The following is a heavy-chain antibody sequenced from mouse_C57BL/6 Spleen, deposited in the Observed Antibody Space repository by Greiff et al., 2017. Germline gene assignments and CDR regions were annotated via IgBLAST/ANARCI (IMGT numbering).Heavy chain of an antibody. Sequence: QVQLQQPGAELVRPGSSVKLSCKASGYTFTSYWMHWVKQRPIQGLEWIGNIDPSDSDTHSNQKFKDKATLTVDTSSSTAYMQLSSLTSEDSAVYYGASSAGGGYFDYWGQGTTLTVSS. D-gene: IGHD3-1*01. V-gene: IGHV1-52*01. J-gene: IGHJ2*01. CDR1: GYTFTSYW. CDR2: IDPSDSDT. CDR3: ASSAGGGYFDY.